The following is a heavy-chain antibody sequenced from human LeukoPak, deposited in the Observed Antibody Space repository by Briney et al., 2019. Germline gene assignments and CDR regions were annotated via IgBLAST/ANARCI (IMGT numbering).Heavy chain of an antibody. Sequence: GGSLRLSCAASGFTFSSYWMSWVRQAPGKGLEWVANIKQDGSEKYYVDSVKGRFTISRDNAKNSLYLQMNSLRAEDTAVYYCARDLIVGTTIRYYFDYWGQGTLVTVSS. D-gene: IGHD1-26*01. CDR3: ARDLIVGTTIRYYFDY. J-gene: IGHJ4*02. CDR2: IKQDGSEK. CDR1: GFTFSSYW. V-gene: IGHV3-7*01.